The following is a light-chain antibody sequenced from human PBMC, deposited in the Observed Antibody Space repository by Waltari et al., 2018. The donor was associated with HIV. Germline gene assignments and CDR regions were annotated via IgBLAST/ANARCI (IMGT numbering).Light chain of an antibody. J-gene: IGKJ3*01. V-gene: IGKV1-39*01. CDR2: AAS. CDR1: QAISTY. Sequence: IQMTQSPSSLSASLGDKVLITCRASQAISTYVNWYQQKPVRAPHLLIYAASTLQSGVPSRFSGDSSGTDFTLTINGLQPEDFATYYCQQSFNGVTFGPGTKVYV. CDR3: QQSFNGVT.